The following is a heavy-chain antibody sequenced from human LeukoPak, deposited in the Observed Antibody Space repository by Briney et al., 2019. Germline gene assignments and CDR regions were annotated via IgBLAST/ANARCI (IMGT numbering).Heavy chain of an antibody. Sequence: GGSLRLSCAASGFTFSSYSMNWVRQAPGKGLEWVSSISSSSSYIYYADSVKGRFTISRDNAKNSVYLQMNSLRAEDTAVYYCARVKGRYMDVWGEGTTVTVSS. CDR2: ISSSSSYI. CDR1: GFTFSSYS. J-gene: IGHJ6*03. CDR3: ARVKGRYMDV. V-gene: IGHV3-21*01.